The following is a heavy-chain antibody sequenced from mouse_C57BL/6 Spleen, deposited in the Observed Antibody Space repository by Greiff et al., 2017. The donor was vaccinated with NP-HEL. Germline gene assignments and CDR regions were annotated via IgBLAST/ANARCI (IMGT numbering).Heavy chain of an antibody. CDR2: INPNYGTT. CDR3: ARRAGSSYYFDY. J-gene: IGHJ2*01. CDR1: GYSFTDYY. Sequence: EVQLQQSGPELVKPGASVKISCKASGYSFTDYYMNWVKQSNGKSLEWIGVINPNYGTTSYNQKFKGKATLTVDQSSSTAYTQLNSLTSEDSAVYYWARRAGSSYYFDYWGQGTTLTVSS. V-gene: IGHV1-39*01. D-gene: IGHD1-3*01.